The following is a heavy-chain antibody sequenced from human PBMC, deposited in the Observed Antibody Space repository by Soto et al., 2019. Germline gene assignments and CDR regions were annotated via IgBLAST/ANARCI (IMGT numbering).Heavy chain of an antibody. D-gene: IGHD2-2*02. CDR3: ARDCSSTRCHNY. CDR2: IWYDGSNK. J-gene: IGHJ4*02. Sequence: GSLRLSCAASGFTFSSYGMHWVRQAPGKGLEWVAVIWYDGSNKYYADSVKGRFTISRDNSKNSLYLQMNSLRAEDTAVYYCARDCSSTRCHNYWGLGTLVTVSS. V-gene: IGHV3-33*08. CDR1: GFTFSSYG.